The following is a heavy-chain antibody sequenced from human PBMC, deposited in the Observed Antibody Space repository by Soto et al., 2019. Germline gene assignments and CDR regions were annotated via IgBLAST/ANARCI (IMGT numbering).Heavy chain of an antibody. CDR3: ARGNPDFWSGYYFVVQGWFDP. Sequence: ASVKVSCKASGYTFTSYGISWVRQAPGQGLEWMGWISAYNGNTNYAQKLQGRVTMTTDTSTSTAYMELRSLRSDDTAVYYCARGNPDFWSGYYFVVQGWFDPWGQGTLVTVSS. CDR1: GYTFTSYG. CDR2: ISAYNGNT. J-gene: IGHJ5*02. D-gene: IGHD3-3*01. V-gene: IGHV1-18*01.